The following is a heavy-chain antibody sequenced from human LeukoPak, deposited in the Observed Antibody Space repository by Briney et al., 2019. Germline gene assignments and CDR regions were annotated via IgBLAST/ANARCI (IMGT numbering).Heavy chain of an antibody. CDR1: GFTFSSYA. Sequence: GGSLRLSCAASGFTFSSYAMSWVRQAPGEGLNWVSSMSGSGDTTYYADSVKGRFTISRDNSKNTLYLQLNSLRVDDTAVYYCAKGPAATEGWSDPWGQGTLVTVSS. CDR2: MSGSGDTT. CDR3: AKGPAATEGWSDP. D-gene: IGHD2-2*01. V-gene: IGHV3-23*01. J-gene: IGHJ5*02.